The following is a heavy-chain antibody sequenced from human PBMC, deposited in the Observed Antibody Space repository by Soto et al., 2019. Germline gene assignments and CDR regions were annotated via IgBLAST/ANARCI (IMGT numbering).Heavy chain of an antibody. CDR2: ISYDGSNK. V-gene: IGHV3-30*18. CDR3: AKDARQSSSSRSDGMDV. CDR1: GFTFSSYG. J-gene: IGHJ6*02. D-gene: IGHD6-6*01. Sequence: QVQLVESGGGVVQPGRSLRLSCAASGFTFSSYGMHWVRQAPGKGLEWVAVISYDGSNKYYADSVKGRFTISRDNSKNTLYLQMNSLRAEYTAVYYCAKDARQSSSSRSDGMDVWGQGTTVTVSS.